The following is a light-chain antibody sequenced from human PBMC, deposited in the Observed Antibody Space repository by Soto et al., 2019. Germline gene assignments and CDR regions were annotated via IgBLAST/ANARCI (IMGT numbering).Light chain of an antibody. CDR3: QQFGSSPGFT. J-gene: IGKJ3*01. V-gene: IGKV3-20*01. Sequence: EIVLTQSPGTLSLSPGERATLSCRASQSINSRYLAWYQQKPGQAPRLLIYVASSRATGIPDRFGGSGSGTDFTFTISSLEPEDFAVYYCQQFGSSPGFTFGPGTKVDIK. CDR1: QSINSRY. CDR2: VAS.